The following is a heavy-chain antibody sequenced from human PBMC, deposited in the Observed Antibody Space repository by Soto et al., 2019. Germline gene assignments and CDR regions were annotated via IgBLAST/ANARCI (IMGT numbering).Heavy chain of an antibody. CDR1: GGSFSGYY. D-gene: IGHD3-3*01. J-gene: IGHJ5*02. V-gene: IGHV4-34*01. Sequence: SETLSLTCAVYGGSFSGYYWSWIRQPPGKGLEWIGEINHSGSTNYNPSLKSRVTISVDTSKNQFSLKLSSVTAADTAVYYCARGITIFGVVPWGQGTLVTVS. CDR2: INHSGST. CDR3: ARGITIFGVVP.